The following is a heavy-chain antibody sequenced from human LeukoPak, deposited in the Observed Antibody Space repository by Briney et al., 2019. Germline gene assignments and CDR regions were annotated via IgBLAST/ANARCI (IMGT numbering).Heavy chain of an antibody. CDR2: IIPIFGTA. CDR3: AREHYYDSSGYLSAFDI. J-gene: IGHJ3*02. CDR1: GGTFSSYA. V-gene: IGHV1-69*05. D-gene: IGHD3-22*01. Sequence: ASVKVSCKASGGTFSSYAISWVRQAPAQGLEGMGGIIPIFGTANYAQKFQGRVTITTDESTSTTYMELSSLRSEETAVYYCAREHYYDSSGYLSAFDIWGPGTMVTVSS.